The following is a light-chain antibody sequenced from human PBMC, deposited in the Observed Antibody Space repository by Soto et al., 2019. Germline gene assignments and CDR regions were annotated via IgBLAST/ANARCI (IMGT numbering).Light chain of an antibody. Sequence: EIVLTQSPGTLSLSPGERATLSFRASQSVSSSYLAWYQQKPGQAPRLLIYGAFNRATGIPARFSGSGSGADFTLTISSLEPEDFAVYYCQQRNIWPPVTFGQGTRLEIK. CDR2: GAF. CDR3: QQRNIWPPVT. CDR1: QSVSSSY. J-gene: IGKJ5*01. V-gene: IGKV3D-20*02.